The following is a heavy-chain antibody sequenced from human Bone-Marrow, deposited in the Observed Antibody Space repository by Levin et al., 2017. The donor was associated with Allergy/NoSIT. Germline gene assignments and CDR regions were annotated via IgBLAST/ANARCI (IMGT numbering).Heavy chain of an antibody. D-gene: IGHD6-19*01. CDR1: GFTFSDFW. CDR3: ARGGWGLVAGLDAFDI. J-gene: IGHJ3*02. Sequence: GESLKISCAASGFTFSDFWMSWVRQAPGKGLEWVANIKQDGGETYFLDSVKGRFTISRDNAKSSVSLQMNSLRVEDTALYYCARGGWGLVAGLDAFDIWGQGTMVTVSP. CDR2: IKQDGGET. V-gene: IGHV3-7*01.